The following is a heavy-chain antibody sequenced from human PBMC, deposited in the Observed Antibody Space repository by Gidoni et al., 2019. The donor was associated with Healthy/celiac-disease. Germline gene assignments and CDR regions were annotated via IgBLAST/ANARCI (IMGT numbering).Heavy chain of an antibody. CDR3: ARASYMDV. Sequence: QLQLQESGPGLVKPSETLSLTCPVPGGSISSSRYYWGWIRQPPGKGLEWVGSIYYSGTTYYNPSLKSRVTISVDTSKNQFSLKLSSVTAADTAVYYCARASYMDVWGQGTTVTVSS. V-gene: IGHV4-39*01. CDR2: IYYSGTT. J-gene: IGHJ6*01. CDR1: GGSISSSRYY.